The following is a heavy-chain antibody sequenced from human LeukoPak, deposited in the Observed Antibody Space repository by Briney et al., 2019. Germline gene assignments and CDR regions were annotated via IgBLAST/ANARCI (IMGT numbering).Heavy chain of an antibody. J-gene: IGHJ5*02. CDR1: GFTFSTYS. CDR2: ISGSSNYI. CDR3: AGTPSRNWFDP. Sequence: GGSLRLSCAASGFTFSTYSMNWVRQAPGEGLEWVSSISGSSNYIYYADSVKGRFTISRDNAKNSLYLQMNSLRAEDTAVYYCAGTPSRNWFDPWGQGTLVTVSS. V-gene: IGHV3-21*01.